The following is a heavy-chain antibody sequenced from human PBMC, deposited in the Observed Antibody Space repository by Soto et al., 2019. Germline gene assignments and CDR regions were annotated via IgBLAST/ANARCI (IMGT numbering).Heavy chain of an antibody. CDR3: AKVLSELVPRYFDT. J-gene: IGHJ4*02. CDR2: ITPGGGIT. CDR1: GYTSTTYD. V-gene: IGHV1-46*01. D-gene: IGHD6-13*01. Sequence: QVQLVQSGAEVKKPGASVRVSCKASGYTSTTYDIHWVRQAPGLGLEWMGIITPGGGITSYAQKFKGRITMTRDTSTSTVYMELSSLRSEDTAMYYCAKVLSELVPRYFDTWGQGTLVTVSS.